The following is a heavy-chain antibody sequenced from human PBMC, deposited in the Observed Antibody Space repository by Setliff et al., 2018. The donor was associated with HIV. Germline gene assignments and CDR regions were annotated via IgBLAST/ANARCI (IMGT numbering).Heavy chain of an antibody. CDR1: GYTFTSYA. CDR2: INAGNGNT. V-gene: IGHV1-3*01. CDR3: ARDGGDTAMVSHYYYYYMDV. Sequence: ASVKVSCKASGYTFTSYAMHWVRQAPGQRLEWMGWINAGNGNTKYSQKFQGRVTITRDTSASTAYMELSSLRSEDTAVYYCARDGGDTAMVSHYYYYYMDVWGKGTTVTVSS. J-gene: IGHJ6*03. D-gene: IGHD5-18*01.